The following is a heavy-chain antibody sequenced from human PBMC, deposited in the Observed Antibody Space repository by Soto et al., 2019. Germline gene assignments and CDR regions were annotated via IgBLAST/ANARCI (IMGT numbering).Heavy chain of an antibody. CDR3: ARDRWLGSGWHLFDY. D-gene: IGHD6-19*01. Sequence: QVQLVESGGGVVQPGRSLRLSCAASGFTFSSYAMHWVRQAPGKGLEWVAVISYDVSNKYYADSVKGRFTISRDNSKNTLYLQMNSLRAEDTAVYYCARDRWLGSGWHLFDYWGQGTLVTVSS. J-gene: IGHJ4*02. V-gene: IGHV3-30-3*01. CDR2: ISYDVSNK. CDR1: GFTFSSYA.